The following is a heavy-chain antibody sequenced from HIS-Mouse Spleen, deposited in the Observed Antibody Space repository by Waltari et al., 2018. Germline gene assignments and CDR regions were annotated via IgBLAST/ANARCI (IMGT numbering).Heavy chain of an antibody. CDR1: GFTFSSYA. CDR2: ISGSGGST. Sequence: EVQLLESGGGLVQPGGSLRLSCAASGFTFSSYAMSWVRQAPGKGLELVSAISGSGGSTYYADSVKGRFTISRDNSKNTLYLQMNSLRAEDTAVYYCAKAPLEQLVFDYWGQGTLVTVSS. V-gene: IGHV3-23*01. D-gene: IGHD6-6*01. CDR3: AKAPLEQLVFDY. J-gene: IGHJ4*02.